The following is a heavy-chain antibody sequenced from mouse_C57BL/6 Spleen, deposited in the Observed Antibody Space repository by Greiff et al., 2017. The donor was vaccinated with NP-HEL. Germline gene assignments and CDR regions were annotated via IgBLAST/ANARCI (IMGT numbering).Heavy chain of an antibody. CDR3: ARDYYYGSRTY. Sequence: QVQLQQPGAELVKPGASVKLSCKASGYTFTSYWMHWVKQRPGQGLEWIGMIHPNSGSTNYNEKFKSKATLTVDKSSSTAYMQLSSLTSEDSAVYYCARDYYYGSRTYWGQGTTLTVSS. CDR2: IHPNSGST. J-gene: IGHJ2*01. V-gene: IGHV1-64*01. D-gene: IGHD1-1*01. CDR1: GYTFTSYW.